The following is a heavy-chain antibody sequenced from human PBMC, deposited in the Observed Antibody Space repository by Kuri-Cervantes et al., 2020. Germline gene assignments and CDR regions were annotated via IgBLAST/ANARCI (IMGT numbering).Heavy chain of an antibody. CDR3: ARLLRYFDRSSQNRAFDI. V-gene: IGHV4-34*01. CDR2: INHSGST. J-gene: IGHJ3*02. CDR1: GGSFSGYY. D-gene: IGHD3-9*01. Sequence: SETLSLTCAVYGGSFSGYYWSWIRQPPGKGLEWIGEINHSGSTNYNPSLKSRVTISVDTSKNQFSLKLSSVTAADTAVYYCARLLRYFDRSSQNRAFDIWGQGTMVTVSS.